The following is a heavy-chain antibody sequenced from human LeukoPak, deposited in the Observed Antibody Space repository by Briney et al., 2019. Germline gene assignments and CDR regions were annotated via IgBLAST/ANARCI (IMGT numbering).Heavy chain of an antibody. CDR1: IYTFTNHW. V-gene: IGHV5-51*01. J-gene: IGHJ4*02. CDR3: ARREASANFDY. CDR2: IYFGDSDT. Sequence: GGALQISCKASIYTFTNHWIGWVRQKPGKGLEGMGIIYFGDSDTRYSPSFQGQVSFSADTSNNTVYLQWTSLKASDTAIYYCARREASANFDYWGQGTLVTVSS. D-gene: IGHD2-15*01.